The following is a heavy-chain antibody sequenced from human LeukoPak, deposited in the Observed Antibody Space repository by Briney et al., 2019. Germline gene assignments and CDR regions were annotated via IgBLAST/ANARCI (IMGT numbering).Heavy chain of an antibody. CDR1: GGSFSGYY. CDR3: ARVFLGYCSSTSCYNRWYFDY. Sequence: SETLSLTCAVYGGSFSGYYWSWIRQPPGKGLEWIGEINHSGSTNYNPSLKSRVTILVDTSKNQFSLKLSSVTAADTAVYYCARVFLGYCSSTSCYNRWYFDYWGQGTLVTVSS. V-gene: IGHV4-34*01. CDR2: INHSGST. J-gene: IGHJ4*02. D-gene: IGHD2-2*02.